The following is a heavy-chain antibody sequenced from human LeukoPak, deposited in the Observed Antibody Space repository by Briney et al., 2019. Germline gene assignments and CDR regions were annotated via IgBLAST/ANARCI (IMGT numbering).Heavy chain of an antibody. CDR2: INTNVDDT. D-gene: IGHD3-10*01. Sequence: GGSLRLSCSASGFTFSTYAMHCVRQAPGKGMEHVSTINTNVDDTYYADSVKGRFTISRDNSKRTLYLQMSSLRAEDTAVYYCVKDLRGGGYYTSFDYWGQGTLVTVSS. J-gene: IGHJ4*02. CDR1: GFTFSTYA. CDR3: VKDLRGGGYYTSFDY. V-gene: IGHV3-64D*09.